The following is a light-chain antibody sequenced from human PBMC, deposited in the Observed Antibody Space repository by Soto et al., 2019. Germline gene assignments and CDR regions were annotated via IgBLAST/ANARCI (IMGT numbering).Light chain of an antibody. CDR1: QGISSY. V-gene: IGKV1-9*01. J-gene: IGKJ3*01. CDR3: QQLNSYPPF. CDR2: AAS. Sequence: DIQLTQSPSFLSASVGDRVTITCRASQGISSYLAWYQQKPGKAPKLLIYAASTLQSGVPSRFSGSGSGTEFTLTISSLQPEDFANYYCQQLNSYPPFFGPGTKVDI.